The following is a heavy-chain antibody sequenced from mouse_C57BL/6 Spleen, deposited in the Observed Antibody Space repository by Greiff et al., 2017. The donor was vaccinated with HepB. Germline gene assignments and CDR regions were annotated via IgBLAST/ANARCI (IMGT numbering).Heavy chain of an antibody. D-gene: IGHD3-2*02. V-gene: IGHV1-9*01. CDR3: AKRTAQSTGGYAMDY. CDR1: GYTFTGYW. CDR2: ILPGSGST. Sequence: VKLLESGAELMKPGASVKLSCKATGYTFTGYWIEWVKQRPGHGLAWIGEILPGSGSTNYNEKFKGKATFTADSSSNTAYIQLSRLTTKDSAIYDCAKRTAQSTGGYAMDYWGQGTSVTGSS. J-gene: IGHJ4*01.